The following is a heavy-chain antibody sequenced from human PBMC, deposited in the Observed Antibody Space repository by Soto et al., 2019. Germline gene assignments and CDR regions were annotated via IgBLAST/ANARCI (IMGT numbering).Heavy chain of an antibody. Sequence: GESLKISCKGSWYSFAGYWITWVRQRPGKGLEWMGRIDPSDSQTYYSPSFRGHVTISATKSITTVFLQWSSLRASDTAMYYCARQIYDSDTGPNFQYYFDSWGQGTPVTVSS. CDR2: IDPSDSQT. D-gene: IGHD3-22*01. CDR1: WYSFAGYW. J-gene: IGHJ4*02. V-gene: IGHV5-10-1*01. CDR3: ARQIYDSDTGPNFQYYFDS.